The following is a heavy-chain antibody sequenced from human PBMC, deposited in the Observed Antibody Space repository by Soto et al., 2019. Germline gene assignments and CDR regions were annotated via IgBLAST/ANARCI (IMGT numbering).Heavy chain of an antibody. CDR3: ARGYCGGGTCYGAFDI. CDR1: GFTFSSYS. Sequence: EVQLVESGGGLVKPGGSLRLSCAASGFTFSSYSMNWVRQAPGKGLEWVSSISSSSTYIFYADSVKGRFTISRDNAKNSLFLQMNSLRAEDTAVYYCARGYCGGGTCYGAFDIWGQGTVVTVSS. J-gene: IGHJ3*02. D-gene: IGHD2-15*01. CDR2: ISSSSTYI. V-gene: IGHV3-21*01.